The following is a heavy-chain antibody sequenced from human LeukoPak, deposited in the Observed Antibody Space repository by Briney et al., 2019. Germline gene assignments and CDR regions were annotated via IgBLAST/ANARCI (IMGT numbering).Heavy chain of an antibody. Sequence: ASVKVSCKASGYTFTAYYIHWVRQAPGQGLEWMGWINPTGGGTNYAQKFQGRVTMTRDTSISAAYMELTRLRSDDAAVYYCARDVDHYDSPGKGLVDIWGRGTLVTVSS. D-gene: IGHD3-22*01. CDR1: GYTFTAYY. CDR2: INPTGGGT. CDR3: ARDVDHYDSPGKGLVDI. J-gene: IGHJ3*02. V-gene: IGHV1-2*02.